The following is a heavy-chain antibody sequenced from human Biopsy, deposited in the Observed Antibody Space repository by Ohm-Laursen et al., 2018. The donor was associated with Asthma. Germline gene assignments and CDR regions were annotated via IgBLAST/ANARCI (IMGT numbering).Heavy chain of an antibody. V-gene: IGHV1-18*01. D-gene: IGHD3-10*01. CDR3: ARAVDYSHYYGIDV. J-gene: IGHJ6*02. Sequence: ASVKVSCKTSGYTFNSAGITWVRQAPGQGIEWMGWISVYSGNTKVAQKLQDRVTMITDTSTSTAYMELRSLRSDDTAVYFCARAVDYSHYYGIDVWGQGTTVTVS. CDR2: ISVYSGNT. CDR1: GYTFNSAG.